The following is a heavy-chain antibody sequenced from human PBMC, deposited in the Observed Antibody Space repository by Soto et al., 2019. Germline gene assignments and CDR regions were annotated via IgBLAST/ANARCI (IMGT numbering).Heavy chain of an antibody. V-gene: IGHV3-48*02. CDR3: ARGVEYNWFVP. CDR1: GFTFSSYT. D-gene: IGHD3-10*01. J-gene: IGHJ5*02. Sequence: EVQLVESGGGLVHPGGSLRLSCVASGFTFSSYTMNWVRQAPGKGLEWVSYIISSSSAIYYADSVKGQFTISRDNAKNSLSLQMHSLRDEDTAMYYCARGVEYNWFVPWGQGTLVTVSS. CDR2: IISSSSAI.